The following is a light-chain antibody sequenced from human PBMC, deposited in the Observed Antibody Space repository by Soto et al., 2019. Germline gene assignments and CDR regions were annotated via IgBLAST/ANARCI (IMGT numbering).Light chain of an antibody. CDR2: EVR. V-gene: IGLV2-14*01. J-gene: IGLJ3*02. CDR3: SAYTAXSXLV. Sequence: QSALTQPASVSGSAGQSITISCSGTMRDVGAYNLVSWYQQHPGTAPKLIIYEVRNRPSGISSRFSGSRSGNTASLTISGXQSEDEGDYYCSAYTAXSXLVFGGGTKL. CDR1: MRDVGAYNL.